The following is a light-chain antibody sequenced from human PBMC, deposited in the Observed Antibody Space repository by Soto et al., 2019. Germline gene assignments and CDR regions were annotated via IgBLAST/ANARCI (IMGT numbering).Light chain of an antibody. CDR3: QQYYSIPRT. Sequence: DIVMTQSPDSLAVSLGERATINCKSSQSVLYSSNNKNYLAWYQQKPGQPPKLLIYWASTRESGVPDRFSGSGSGTAVTLTISRLQAEDVEVYYCQQYYSIPRTFGQGTKVEIK. V-gene: IGKV4-1*01. J-gene: IGKJ1*01. CDR2: WAS. CDR1: QSVLYSSNNKNY.